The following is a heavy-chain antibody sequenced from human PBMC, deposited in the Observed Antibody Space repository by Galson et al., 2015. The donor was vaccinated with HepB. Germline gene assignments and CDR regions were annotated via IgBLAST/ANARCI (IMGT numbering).Heavy chain of an antibody. CDR3: TREKEYRGAYYSYEYYFDY. D-gene: IGHD3-10*01. V-gene: IGHV3-49*03. Sequence: SLRLSCAASGFTLGDYAMSWLRQAPGKGLEWVGFIRSKVYSETKEYAASVKGRFTISRDDSKNIAYLQMNSLKTEDTAVYFCTREKEYRGAYYSYEYYFDYWGQGTLVSVSS. J-gene: IGHJ4*01. CDR2: IRSKVYSETK. CDR1: GFTLGDYA.